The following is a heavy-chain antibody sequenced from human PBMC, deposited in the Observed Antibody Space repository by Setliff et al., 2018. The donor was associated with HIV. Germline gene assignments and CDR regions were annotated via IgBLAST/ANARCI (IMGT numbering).Heavy chain of an antibody. D-gene: IGHD3-3*01. Sequence: SETLSLTCAVYGVSFSGYSWSWIRQPPGKGLEWIGEIFHNGAINYNPSLKSRVSISVDTSKKQVSLKLNSVTAADTAVYYCARGLTIFGVATPGIYSFMDVWGKGTTVTVSS. CDR1: GVSFSGYS. J-gene: IGHJ6*03. V-gene: IGHV4-34*01. CDR2: IFHNGAI. CDR3: ARGLTIFGVATPGIYSFMDV.